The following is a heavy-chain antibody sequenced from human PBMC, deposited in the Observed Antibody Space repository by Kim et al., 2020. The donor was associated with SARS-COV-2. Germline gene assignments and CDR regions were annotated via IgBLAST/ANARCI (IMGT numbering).Heavy chain of an antibody. J-gene: IGHJ6*02. V-gene: IGHV3-21*01. CDR3: ARGRGAAGTAYYYGMDV. Sequence: VKGRFTIARDNAKNSLYLQMNSLRAEDTAVYYCARGRGAAGTAYYYGMDVWGQGTTVTVSS. D-gene: IGHD6-13*01.